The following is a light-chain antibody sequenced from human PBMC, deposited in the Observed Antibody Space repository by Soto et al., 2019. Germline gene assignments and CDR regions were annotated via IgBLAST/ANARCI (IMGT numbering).Light chain of an antibody. V-gene: IGKV3-20*01. CDR3: QQYGDSPRT. CDR1: QRISSSY. Sequence: EIVLTQSPGTLSLSLGERATLSCRASQRISSSYLAWYQQKPGQAPRLLIFGASGRATGIPDRFSGSGSGTDFTLTIRRLEPEDFAVYYCQQYGDSPRTFGQGTKLEI. CDR2: GAS. J-gene: IGKJ2*01.